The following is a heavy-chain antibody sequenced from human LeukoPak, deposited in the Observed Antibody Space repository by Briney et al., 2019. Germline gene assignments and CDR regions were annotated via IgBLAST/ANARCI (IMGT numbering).Heavy chain of an antibody. J-gene: IGHJ4*02. D-gene: IGHD5-24*01. CDR3: ARGSDGYTAWGY. Sequence: SETLSLTCAVYGGSFSGYYWSWIRQPPGKGLEWIGEINHSGSTNYNPSLKSRVTISVDTSKNQFSLKLSSVTAADTAVYYCARGSDGYTAWGYWGQGTLVTVSS. CDR1: GGSFSGYY. CDR2: INHSGST. V-gene: IGHV4-34*01.